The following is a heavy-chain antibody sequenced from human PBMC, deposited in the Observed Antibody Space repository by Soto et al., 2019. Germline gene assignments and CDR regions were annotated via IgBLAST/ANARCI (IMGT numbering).Heavy chain of an antibody. CDR2: VNSDGHDT. CDR1: GFPFNSFC. CDR3: TRGRENYSYFDY. D-gene: IGHD1-26*01. J-gene: IGHJ4*02. Sequence: GGSLRLSCSASGFPFNSFCMHWVRQTPGKGLVWVSRVNSDGHDTVYADSVKGRFTLSRDNAKNTVFLQMSSLRAEDTAVYYCTRGRENYSYFDYWGQGIVVTVSS. V-gene: IGHV3-74*01.